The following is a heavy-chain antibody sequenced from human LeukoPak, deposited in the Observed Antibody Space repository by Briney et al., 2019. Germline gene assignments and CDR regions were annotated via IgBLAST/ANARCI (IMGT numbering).Heavy chain of an antibody. D-gene: IGHD3-3*01. J-gene: IGHJ4*02. CDR2: IYYSGST. Sequence: PSETLSLTCTVSGGSISSYYWSWIRQPPGKGLEWIGYIYYSGSTNYNPSLKSRVTISVDTSKNQLSLKLSSVTAADTAVYYCARAPRDTIFGVVTAFDSWGQGTLVTVSS. V-gene: IGHV4-59*01. CDR3: ARAPRDTIFGVVTAFDS. CDR1: GGSISSYY.